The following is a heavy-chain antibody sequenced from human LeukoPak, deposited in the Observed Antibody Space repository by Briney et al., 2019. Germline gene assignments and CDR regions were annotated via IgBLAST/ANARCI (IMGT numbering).Heavy chain of an antibody. D-gene: IGHD4-17*01. CDR2: ISGSGNNT. V-gene: IGHV3-23*01. CDR1: GFTFTSYS. CDR3: AKGRNEDGDAALNY. Sequence: AGSLTLSCAASGFTFTSYSMSWVRQPPGKGLEWVSSISGSGNNTFYADSVKGRFTISRDNSKNTLYLQMNTLRAEDTAAYHCAKGRNEDGDAALNYWGQGTLVTVSS. J-gene: IGHJ4*02.